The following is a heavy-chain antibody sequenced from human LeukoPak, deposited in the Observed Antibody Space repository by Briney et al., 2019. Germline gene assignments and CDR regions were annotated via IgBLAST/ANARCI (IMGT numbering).Heavy chain of an antibody. D-gene: IGHD4-17*01. Sequence: GGSLRLSCVASGFTFSIYDMHWIRQAPGKGLEWVAVISYDGSSKYYQDSVKGRFTIPRDSSKSTLYLQMNSLGAEDTAVYYCARDLVARLTTAGWGQGTLVIVSS. CDR1: GFTFSIYD. CDR3: ARDLVARLTTAG. J-gene: IGHJ4*02. CDR2: ISYDGSSK. V-gene: IGHV3-30*03.